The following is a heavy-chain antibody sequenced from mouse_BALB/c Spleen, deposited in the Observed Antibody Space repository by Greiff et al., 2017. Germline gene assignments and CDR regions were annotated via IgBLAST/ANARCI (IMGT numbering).Heavy chain of an antibody. CDR2: INPSTGYT. Sequence: VMLVESGAELAKPGASVKMSCKASGYTFTSYWMHWVKQRPGQGLEWIGYINPSTGYTEYNQKFKDKATLTADKSSSTAYMQLSSLTSEDSAVYYCARETGKDAMDYWGQGTSVTVSS. CDR1: GYTFTSYW. V-gene: IGHV1-7*01. J-gene: IGHJ4*01. CDR3: ARETGKDAMDY. D-gene: IGHD4-1*01.